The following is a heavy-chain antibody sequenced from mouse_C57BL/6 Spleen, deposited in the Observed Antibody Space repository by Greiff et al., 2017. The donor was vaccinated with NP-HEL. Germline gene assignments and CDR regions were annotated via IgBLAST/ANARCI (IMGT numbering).Heavy chain of an antibody. V-gene: IGHV5-17*01. CDR3: ARSYDGYRAWFAY. Sequence: EVMLVESGGGLVKPGGSLKLSCAASGFTFSDYGMHWVRQAPEKGLEWVAYISSGSSTIYYADTVKGRFTISRDNAKNTLFLQMTSLRSEDTAMYYCARSYDGYRAWFAYWGQGTLVTVSA. CDR1: GFTFSDYG. J-gene: IGHJ3*01. D-gene: IGHD2-3*01. CDR2: ISSGSSTI.